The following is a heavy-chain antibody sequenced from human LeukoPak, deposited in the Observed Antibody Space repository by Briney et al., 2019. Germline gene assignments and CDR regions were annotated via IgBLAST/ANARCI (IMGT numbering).Heavy chain of an antibody. CDR1: GFTFSSYA. CDR3: ARSTVTTPYYFDY. V-gene: IGHV3-23*01. D-gene: IGHD4-17*01. CDR2: ISGGGGST. Sequence: GGSLRLSCAASGFTFSSYAMSWVRQAPGKGLEWASAISGGGGSTYYADSVKGRFTISRDNSKNTLYLQMNSLRAEDTAVYYCARSTVTTPYYFDYWGQGTLVTVSS. J-gene: IGHJ4*02.